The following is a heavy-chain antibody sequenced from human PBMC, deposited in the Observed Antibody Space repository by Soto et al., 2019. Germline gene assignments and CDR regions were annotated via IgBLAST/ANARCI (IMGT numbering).Heavy chain of an antibody. CDR2: ISGSGGIT. J-gene: IGHJ4*01. CDR1: GFNFSSYA. D-gene: IGHD3-10*01. V-gene: IGHV3-23*01. CDR3: AGGTMVLGVIRFDY. Sequence: EVQLLESGGGLVQPGGSLRLSCAASGFNFSSYAMSLVRQAPGKGLELVSVISGSGGITYYADSVKARFTISRDNSKNTLYLQMNSLRAEDTALYYCAGGTMVLGVIRFDYRCHGRLVTVSS.